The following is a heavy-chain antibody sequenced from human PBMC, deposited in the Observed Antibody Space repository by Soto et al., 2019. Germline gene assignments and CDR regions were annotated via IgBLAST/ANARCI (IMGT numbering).Heavy chain of an antibody. CDR1: GFTFSNYA. CDR3: AKDKGVFNWATSYFDY. J-gene: IGHJ4*02. V-gene: IGHV3-30*18. Sequence: GGSLRLSCAASGFTFSNYAMHWVRQAPGKGLEWVALTSYDGNNEYYTDSVKGRFTISRDNSKNTLFLQMNSPRPEDTAVYYCAKDKGVFNWATSYFDYWGQGALVTSPQ. D-gene: IGHD1-1*01. CDR2: TSYDGNNE.